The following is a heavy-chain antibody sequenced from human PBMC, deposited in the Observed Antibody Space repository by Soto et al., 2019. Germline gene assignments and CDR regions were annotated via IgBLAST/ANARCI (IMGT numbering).Heavy chain of an antibody. Sequence: QVQLQESGPGLVRPSQTLSLTCSVSGGSISSGNYYWSWIRQHPGKGLDWIGYIYYSGSTYYNPSLKSRVTKSVDTSNNQFSLKLSSVTAADTAVYFCAREPIATNWFDPWGQGTLVTVSS. V-gene: IGHV4-31*03. CDR1: GGSISSGNYY. J-gene: IGHJ5*02. CDR2: IYYSGST. CDR3: AREPIATNWFDP. D-gene: IGHD6-13*01.